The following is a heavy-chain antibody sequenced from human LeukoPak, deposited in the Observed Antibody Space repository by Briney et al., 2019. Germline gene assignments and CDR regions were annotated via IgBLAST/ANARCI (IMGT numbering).Heavy chain of an antibody. D-gene: IGHD2-8*01. CDR2: ISWNSGSI. CDR1: GFTFDDYA. V-gene: IGHV3-9*01. Sequence: GGSLRLSCAASGFTFDDYAMHWVRQAPGKGLEWVSGISWNSGSIGYADSVKGRFTISRDNAKNSLYLQMNSLRAEDTSVYYRARSVMMYASTYYFHYWGQGTLVTVSS. CDR3: ARSVMMYASTYYFHY. J-gene: IGHJ4*02.